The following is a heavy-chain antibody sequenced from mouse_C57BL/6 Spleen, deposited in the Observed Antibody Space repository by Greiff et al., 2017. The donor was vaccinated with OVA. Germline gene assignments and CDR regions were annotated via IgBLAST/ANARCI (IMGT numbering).Heavy chain of an antibody. CDR3: GRSSGTEAMDY. D-gene: IGHD3-1*01. J-gene: IGHJ4*01. V-gene: IGHV2-2*01. CDR1: GFSLTSYG. CDR2: IWSGGST. Sequence: QVQLQQSGPGLVQPSQSLSITCTVSGFSLTSYGVHWVRQSPGKGLEWLGVIWSGGSTDYTAAFISRLSISKDNSKSQVFFKMNSLQADDTATYYCGRSSGTEAMDYWGQGTSVTVSS.